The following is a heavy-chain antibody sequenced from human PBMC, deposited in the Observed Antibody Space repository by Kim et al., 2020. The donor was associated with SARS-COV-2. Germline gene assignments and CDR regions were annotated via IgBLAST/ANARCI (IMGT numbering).Heavy chain of an antibody. D-gene: IGHD3-10*01. CDR3: ASSYYGSGSLYFDY. CDR2: IYTSGST. CDR1: GGSISSYY. J-gene: IGHJ4*02. V-gene: IGHV4-4*07. Sequence: SETLSLTCTVSGGSISSYYWSWIRQPAGKGLEWIGRIYTSGSTNYNPSLKSRVTMSVDTSNNQFSLKLSSVTAADTAVYYCASSYYGSGSLYFDYWGQGTLVTVSS.